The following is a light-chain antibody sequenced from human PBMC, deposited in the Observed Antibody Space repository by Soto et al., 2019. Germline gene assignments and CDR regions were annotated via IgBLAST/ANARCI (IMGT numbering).Light chain of an antibody. V-gene: IGLV2-8*01. J-gene: IGLJ1*01. CDR2: EVS. Sequence: QSVLTQPPSASGSPGQSVTISCTGTSSDVGGYNYVSWYQQHPGKATKLMIYEVSKRPSGVPDRFSGSKSGNTASLTVSWLQAEDEADYYCSSYAGSNWWVFGTGTKVTVL. CDR3: SSYAGSNWWV. CDR1: SSDVGGYNY.